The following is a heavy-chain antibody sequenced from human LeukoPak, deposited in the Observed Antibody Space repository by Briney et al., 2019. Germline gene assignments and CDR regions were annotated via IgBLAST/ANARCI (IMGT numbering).Heavy chain of an antibody. V-gene: IGHV1-18*01. J-gene: IGHJ4*02. CDR1: GYTFSSYR. D-gene: IGHD2-2*02. Sequence: ASVKVSCKASGYTFSSYRISWVRQAPGQGLEWMGWSSAHYGKTNYAQKLQGRVTMTTDTSTSTDYMELRSLRSDDTAVYYCAIDVSDIVVVPTAIGGYWGQGTLVTVSS. CDR3: AIDVSDIVVVPTAIGGY. CDR2: SSAHYGKT.